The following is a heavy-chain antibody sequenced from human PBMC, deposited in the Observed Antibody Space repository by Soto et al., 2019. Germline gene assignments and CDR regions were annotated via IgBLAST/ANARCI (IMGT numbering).Heavy chain of an antibody. CDR1: GFTFTSSA. Sequence: SVKVSCKASGFTFTSSAVQWVRQARGQRLEWIGWIVVGSGNTNYAQKFQERVTITRDMSTSTAYMELSSLRSEDTAVYYCAADGRAYSSGCTYWGQGTLVTVSS. CDR2: IVVGSGNT. CDR3: AADGRAYSSGCTY. D-gene: IGHD6-19*01. V-gene: IGHV1-58*01. J-gene: IGHJ4*02.